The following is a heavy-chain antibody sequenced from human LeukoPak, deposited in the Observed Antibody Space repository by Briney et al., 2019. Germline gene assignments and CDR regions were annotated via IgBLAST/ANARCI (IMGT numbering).Heavy chain of an antibody. CDR3: ARSPHLYSSSWYNWFDP. V-gene: IGHV4-4*07. CDR1: GGSISSYY. J-gene: IGHJ5*02. D-gene: IGHD6-13*01. CDR2: IYISGST. Sequence: SETLSLTCTVSGGSISSYYWSWIRQPAGKGLEWIGRIYISGSTNYNPSLKSRVTMSVDTSKNQFSLKLSSVTAADTAVYYCARSPHLYSSSWYNWFDPWGQGTLVTVSS.